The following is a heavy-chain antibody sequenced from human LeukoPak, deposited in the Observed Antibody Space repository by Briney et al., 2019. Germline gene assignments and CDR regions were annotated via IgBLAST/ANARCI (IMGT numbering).Heavy chain of an antibody. CDR3: AKDMVSGKYYYYYGMDV. D-gene: IGHD2-21*02. CDR2: ISWNSGSI. J-gene: IGHJ6*02. CDR1: GFTFDDYA. Sequence: GGSLRLSCAASGFTFDDYAMHWVRQAPGKGLEWVSGISWNSGSISYADSVKGRFTISRDNAKNSLYLQMNSLRAEDTALYYCAKDMVSGKYYYYYGMDVWGQGTTVTVSS. V-gene: IGHV3-9*01.